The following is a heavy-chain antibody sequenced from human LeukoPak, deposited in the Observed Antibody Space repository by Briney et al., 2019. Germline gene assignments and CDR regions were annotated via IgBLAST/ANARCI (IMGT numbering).Heavy chain of an antibody. Sequence: GGSLRLSCAASGCTFSSYAMSWVRQAPGKGLEWVSAISGSGGSTYYADSVKGRFTISRDNSKNTLYLQMNSLRAEDTAVYYCAKDLAVAETFDYWGQGTLVTVSS. CDR2: ISGSGGST. J-gene: IGHJ4*02. V-gene: IGHV3-23*01. CDR3: AKDLAVAETFDY. D-gene: IGHD6-19*01. CDR1: GCTFSSYA.